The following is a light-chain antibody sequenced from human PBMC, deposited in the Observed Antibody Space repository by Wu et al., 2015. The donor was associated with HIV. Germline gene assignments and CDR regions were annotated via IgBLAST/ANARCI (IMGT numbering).Light chain of an antibody. V-gene: IGKV3D-15*01. CDR3: QQYNNWPYT. CDR2: GAS. J-gene: IGKJ2*01. CDR1: QSISSN. Sequence: EIVMTQSPVTLSVSTGERVTLSCRASQSISSNLAWYQQKPGQAPRLLIYGASTRATAITARFGGSGSGTEFTLTISNMQSEDFAIYYCQQYNNWPYTFGQGTNLEIK.